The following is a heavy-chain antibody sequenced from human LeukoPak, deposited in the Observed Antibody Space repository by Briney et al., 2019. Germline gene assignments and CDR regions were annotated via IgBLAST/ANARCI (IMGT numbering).Heavy chain of an antibody. V-gene: IGHV1-18*01. CDR1: GYTFTSYG. CDR3: ARDIRDGYNYHLYYYYMDV. Sequence: GASVKVSCKASGYTFTSYGISWVRQAPGQGLEWMGWISAYNGNTNYAQKLQGRVTMTTDTSTSTAYMELRSLRSDDTAVYYCARDIRDGYNYHLYYYYMDVWGKGTTVTVSS. CDR2: ISAYNGNT. D-gene: IGHD5-24*01. J-gene: IGHJ6*03.